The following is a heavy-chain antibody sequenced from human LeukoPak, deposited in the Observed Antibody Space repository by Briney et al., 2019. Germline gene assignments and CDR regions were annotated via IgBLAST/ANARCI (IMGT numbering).Heavy chain of an antibody. Sequence: GGSLRLSCAASGFTFSSYSMNWVRQAPGKGLEWVSYISISGSTIYYADSGKGRLTIFRDNAKNSLYLQMNRLRAEDTDVYYCARERGGGITMVRGVLDYWGQGTLVTVSS. CDR1: GFTFSSYS. V-gene: IGHV3-48*04. D-gene: IGHD3-10*01. CDR3: ARERGGGITMVRGVLDY. J-gene: IGHJ4*02. CDR2: ISISGSTI.